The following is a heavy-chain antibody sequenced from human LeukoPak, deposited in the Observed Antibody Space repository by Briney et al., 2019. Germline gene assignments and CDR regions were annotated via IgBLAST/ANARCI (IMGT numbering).Heavy chain of an antibody. D-gene: IGHD1-14*01. V-gene: IGHV1-2*02. CDR3: AKDLIPDDYYYMDV. CDR2: INPNSGGT. J-gene: IGHJ6*03. Sequence: GASVKVSCKASGYTFTGYYIHWVRQAPGQGLEWLGWINPNSGGTNYAQKFQGRVTMTRDTSITTAYMDLTRLRSDDTAVYHCAKDLIPDDYYYMDVWGEGTTVIVSS. CDR1: GYTFTGYY.